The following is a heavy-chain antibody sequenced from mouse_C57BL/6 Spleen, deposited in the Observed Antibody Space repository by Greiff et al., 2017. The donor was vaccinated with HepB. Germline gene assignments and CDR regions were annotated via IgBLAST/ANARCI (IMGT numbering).Heavy chain of an antibody. V-gene: IGHV1-82*01. CDR1: GYAFSSSW. CDR2: IYPGDGDT. D-gene: IGHD1-1*01. J-gene: IGHJ1*03. CDR3: AREGDYGSSHWYFDV. Sequence: QVQLQQSGPELVKPGASVKISCKASGYAFSSSWMNWVKQRPGKGLEWIGRIYPGDGDTNYNGKFKGKATLTADKSSSTAYMQLSSLTSEDSAVYFCAREGDYGSSHWYFDVWGTGTTVTVSS.